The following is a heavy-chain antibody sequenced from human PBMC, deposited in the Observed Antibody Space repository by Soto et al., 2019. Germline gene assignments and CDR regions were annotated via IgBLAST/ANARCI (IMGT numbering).Heavy chain of an antibody. CDR2: ISGNGGYT. V-gene: IGHV3-23*01. J-gene: IGHJ4*02. CDR1: GFTFSSYA. CDR3: AKGKANTVFGVDTLFDY. D-gene: IGHD3-3*01. Sequence: GGSLRLSCAASGFTFSSYAMTWVRQAPGKGLEWVSTISGNGGYTYYSDSVRGRFTISRDNSKKTLYLQMDSLRADDTAVFYWAKGKANTVFGVDTLFDYWGQGTQVTVSS.